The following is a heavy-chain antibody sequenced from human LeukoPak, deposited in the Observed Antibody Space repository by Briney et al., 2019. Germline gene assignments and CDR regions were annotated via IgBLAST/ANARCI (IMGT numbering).Heavy chain of an antibody. CDR2: INHSGST. V-gene: IGHV4-34*01. Sequence: SETLSLTCAVYGGSFSGYYWSWIRQPPGKGLEWIEEINHSGSTNYNPSLKSRVTISVDTSKNQFSLKLSSVTAADTAVYYCAREGYDYVWGSYRYTELYDYWGQGTLVTVSS. CDR1: GGSFSGYY. D-gene: IGHD3-16*02. CDR3: AREGYDYVWGSYRYTELYDY. J-gene: IGHJ4*02.